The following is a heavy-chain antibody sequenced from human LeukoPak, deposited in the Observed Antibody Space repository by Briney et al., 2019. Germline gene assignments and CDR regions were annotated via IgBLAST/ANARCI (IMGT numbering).Heavy chain of an antibody. Sequence: LSLTCTVSGGCISSYLWSWIRQPAGKGLAWVSYIRSSGTTIHYADSVKGRFTISKDNAKHSLYLQMNSLRAEDTAVYYCARDRGAVTDVFDYWGQGTLVTVSS. CDR3: ARDRGAVTDVFDY. V-gene: IGHV3-11*04. D-gene: IGHD6-19*01. CDR2: IRSSGTTI. J-gene: IGHJ4*02. CDR1: GGCISSYL.